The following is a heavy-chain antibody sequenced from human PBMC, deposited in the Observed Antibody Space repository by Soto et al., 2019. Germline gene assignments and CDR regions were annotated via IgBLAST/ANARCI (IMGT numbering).Heavy chain of an antibody. J-gene: IGHJ6*02. CDR3: ASGRIIVVGSRAYYPMAV. CDR1: GGTLSNSA. D-gene: IGHD3-22*01. Sequence: QVQLAQSGAEVKKPGSSVKVSCKASGGTLSNSAISWVRQAPGQGLEWMGGIIPVFGTVNYAQNFRDRVTISADESTSTIYMEMRSLRSDDTAGYFCASGRIIVVGSRAYYPMAVWVQGTTVTVTS. V-gene: IGHV1-69*01. CDR2: IIPVFGTV.